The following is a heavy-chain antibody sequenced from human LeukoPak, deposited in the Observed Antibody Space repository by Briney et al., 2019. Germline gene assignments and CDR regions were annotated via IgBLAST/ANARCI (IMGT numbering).Heavy chain of an antibody. V-gene: IGHV3-13*01. CDR3: ARGPSSQFRTDY. D-gene: IGHD2-2*01. J-gene: IGHJ4*02. Sequence: XWVSAIGTAGDTYYPGSVKGLFTISRENAKNSLYLQMNSLRAGDTAVYYCARGPSSQFRTDYWGQGTLVTVSS. CDR2: IGTAGDT.